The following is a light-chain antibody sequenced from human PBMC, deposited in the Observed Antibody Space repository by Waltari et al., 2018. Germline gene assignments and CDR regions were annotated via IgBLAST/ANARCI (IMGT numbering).Light chain of an antibody. V-gene: IGKV1-8*01. CDR3: QQYYSYPYT. Sequence: AIRMTQSPSSLSASTGARVTITCRASQGISSYLAWYQQKPGKAPKLLIYAASTLQSEVPSRFSGSGSGTDFTLTISCLQSEDFATYYCQQYYSYPYTFGQGTKLEIK. CDR1: QGISSY. CDR2: AAS. J-gene: IGKJ2*01.